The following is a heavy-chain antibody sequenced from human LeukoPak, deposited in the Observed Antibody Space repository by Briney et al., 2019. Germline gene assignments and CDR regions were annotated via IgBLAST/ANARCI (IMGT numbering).Heavy chain of an antibody. J-gene: IGHJ6*02. V-gene: IGHV3-23*01. CDR2: ISGSGGST. CDR1: GFTFSSYA. D-gene: IGHD1-26*01. CDR3: AKAWELPYYYYYGMDV. Sequence: PGGSLRLSCAASGFTFSSYAMSWVRQAPGKGLEWVSAISGSGGSTYYADSVKGRFTISRDNSKNTLYLQMNSLRAEDTAVYYCAKAWELPYYYYYGMDVWGQGTTVTVSS.